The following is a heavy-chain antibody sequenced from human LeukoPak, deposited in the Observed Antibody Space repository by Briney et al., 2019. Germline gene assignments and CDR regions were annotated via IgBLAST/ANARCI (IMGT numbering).Heavy chain of an antibody. CDR1: GFIFSNYG. V-gene: IGHV3-30*02. CDR3: ARDRDSGYDDDAFDI. D-gene: IGHD5-12*01. J-gene: IGHJ3*02. CDR2: IQFDGSNR. Sequence: PGGSLRLSCAASGFIFSNYGMHWVRQAPGKGLEWVSFIQFDGSNRYYVDSVEGRFTISRDNSKSTVYLQMNSLRADDTAVYYCARDRDSGYDDDAFDIWGQGTMVSVSS.